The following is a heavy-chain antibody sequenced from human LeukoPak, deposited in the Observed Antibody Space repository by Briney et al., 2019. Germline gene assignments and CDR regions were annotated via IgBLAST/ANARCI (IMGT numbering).Heavy chain of an antibody. CDR3: ARQFVRDAFDI. D-gene: IGHD6-6*01. V-gene: IGHV4-38-2*01. Sequence: SETLSLTCAVSGYSISSGYYWGWIRQPPGKGLEWIGSIYHSGSTYYNPSLKSRVTISVDTSKHQFSLKLSSVTAADTAVYYCARQFVRDAFDIWGQGTMVTVSS. CDR1: GYSISSGYY. J-gene: IGHJ3*02. CDR2: IYHSGST.